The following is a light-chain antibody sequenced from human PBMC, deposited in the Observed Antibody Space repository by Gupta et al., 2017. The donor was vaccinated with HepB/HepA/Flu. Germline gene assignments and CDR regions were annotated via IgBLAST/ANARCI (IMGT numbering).Light chain of an antibody. J-gene: IGKJ4*01. Sequence: DIQMTQSPSSRSASVGDRATITCRASQGISNYLAWYQQKTGNVPMLLIYAASTLQSGVSSRFSGSGSGTYFTLTISILQPEDVATYYCQKYNSAPLTFGGGTKVEIK. V-gene: IGKV1-27*01. CDR3: QKYNSAPLT. CDR2: AAS. CDR1: QGISNY.